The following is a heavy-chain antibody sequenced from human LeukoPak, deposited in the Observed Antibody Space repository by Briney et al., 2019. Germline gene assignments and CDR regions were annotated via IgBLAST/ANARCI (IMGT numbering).Heavy chain of an antibody. Sequence: GASVKVSCEASGYTFTSYYMHWVRQAPGQGLEWMGIINPSGGSTSYAQKFQGRVTMTRDMSTSTVYMELSSLRSEDTAVYYCARDRRTMVRGVSGWFDPWGQGTLVTVSS. J-gene: IGHJ5*02. V-gene: IGHV1-46*01. CDR1: GYTFTSYY. D-gene: IGHD3-10*01. CDR2: INPSGGST. CDR3: ARDRRTMVRGVSGWFDP.